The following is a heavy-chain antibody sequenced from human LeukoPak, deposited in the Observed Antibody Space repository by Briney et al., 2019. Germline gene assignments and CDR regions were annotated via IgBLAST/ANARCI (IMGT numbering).Heavy chain of an antibody. CDR1: GGSISSGGYY. V-gene: IGHV4-31*03. J-gene: IGHJ4*02. Sequence: PSQTLSLTCTVSGGSISSGGYYWSWIRQHPGKGLEWIGYIHYSESHYYNPTLKSRLTIPVDTSKNQFSLKLSSVPAAGAAVYYCARAHCTATSCHYFDYWGQGALVTVSS. D-gene: IGHD2-2*01. CDR2: IHYSESH. CDR3: ARAHCTATSCHYFDY.